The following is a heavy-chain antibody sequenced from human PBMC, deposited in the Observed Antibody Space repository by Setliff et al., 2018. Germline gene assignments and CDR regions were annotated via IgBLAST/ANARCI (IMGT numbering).Heavy chain of an antibody. V-gene: IGHV3-48*03. CDR2: IGGSGSIM. J-gene: IGHJ3*01. Sequence: QTGGSLRLSCAASGFTFSSFEMNWVRQAPGKGLDWVSYIGGSGSIMYYADSVKGRFTVSRDNARNSLYLQMNSLSAEDTAVYYCARDRGLRGFDVWGQGTMVTVSS. D-gene: IGHD3-10*01. CDR3: ARDRGLRGFDV. CDR1: GFTFSSFE.